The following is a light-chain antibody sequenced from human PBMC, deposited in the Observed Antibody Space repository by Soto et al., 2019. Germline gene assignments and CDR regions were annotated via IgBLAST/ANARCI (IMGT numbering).Light chain of an antibody. CDR2: LGS. J-gene: IGKJ5*01. Sequence: EIVMTQSPLSLPVTPGEPASISCRSSQSPLHSNGNNYLDWYLQKPGQSPQVLIYLGSNRASGVPDRFSGSGSGTDFTLKISRVEAEDVGVYYCMQALQTPITFGQGTRLEIK. CDR3: MQALQTPIT. CDR1: QSPLHSNGNNY. V-gene: IGKV2-28*01.